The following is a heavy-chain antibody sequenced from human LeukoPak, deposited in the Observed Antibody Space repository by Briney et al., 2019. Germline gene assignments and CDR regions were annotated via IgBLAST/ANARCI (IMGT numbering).Heavy chain of an antibody. D-gene: IGHD3-22*01. CDR3: AKDRYYDSSGYYTRYYFDY. CDR1: GYTFTSYY. J-gene: IGHJ4*02. Sequence: ASVKVSCKASGYTFTSYYMHWVPQAPGQGLEWMGIINPSGGSTSYAQKFQGRVTMTRDTSTSTVYMELSSLRSEDTAGYYCAKDRYYDSSGYYTRYYFDYWGQGTLVTLSS. CDR2: INPSGGST. V-gene: IGHV1-46*01.